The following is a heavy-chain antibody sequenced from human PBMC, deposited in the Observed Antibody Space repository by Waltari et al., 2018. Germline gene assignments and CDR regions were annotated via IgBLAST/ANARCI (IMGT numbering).Heavy chain of an antibody. Sequence: EVQLLESGGDLVQPGGSLRLSCAAPGFTFTNYALIWVRQVPGKGLEWVSSISASGGGSYYADSVKGRFTISRDNSRGTLSLQMNSLTAEDTAVYYCGKDQENDPSCEVTWGQGTLVTVSS. CDR2: ISASGGGS. CDR3: GKDQENDPSCEVT. J-gene: IGHJ5*02. CDR1: GFTFTNYA. V-gene: IGHV3-23*01.